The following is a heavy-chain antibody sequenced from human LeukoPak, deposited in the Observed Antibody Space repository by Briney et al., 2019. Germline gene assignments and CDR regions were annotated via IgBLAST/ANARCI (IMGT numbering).Heavy chain of an antibody. D-gene: IGHD6-13*01. Sequence: SGPTLVKPTQTLTLTCTFSGFSLSTSGVGVGWIRQPPGKALEWLALIYWNDDKRYSPSLKSRLTITKDTSKNQVVLTMTNMDPVDTATYYCARGRYDAYSSWYGVKRCNFDYWGQGTLVTVSS. CDR1: GFSLSTSGVG. CDR3: ARGRYDAYSSWYGVKRCNFDY. CDR2: IYWNDDK. J-gene: IGHJ4*02. V-gene: IGHV2-5*01.